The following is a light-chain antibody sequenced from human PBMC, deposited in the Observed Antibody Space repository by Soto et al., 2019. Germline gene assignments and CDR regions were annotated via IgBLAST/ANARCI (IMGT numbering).Light chain of an antibody. J-gene: IGKJ3*01. Sequence: EIVLTQSPGTLSLSPGERATLSCRASESVSDSYLAWYQQKPGQAPRLLIYASSRATGIPDRFSGSGSGTDSTLSISRLEPEDFAVYYCQHYVTSALFGPGTKVEIK. V-gene: IGKV3-20*01. CDR2: AS. CDR3: QHYVTSAL. CDR1: ESVSDSY.